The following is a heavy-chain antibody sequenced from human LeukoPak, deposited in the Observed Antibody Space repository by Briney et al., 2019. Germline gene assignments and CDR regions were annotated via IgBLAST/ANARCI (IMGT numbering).Heavy chain of an antibody. CDR2: IIPIFGTA. CDR1: GGTFSSYA. Sequence: ASVKVSCKASGGTFSSYAISWVRQAPGQGLEWMGGIIPIFGTANYAQKFQGRVTITADKSTSTAYMELSSLRSEDTAVYYCARVSEDCSSTSCYRGYGWFDPWGQGTLVTVSS. V-gene: IGHV1-69*06. D-gene: IGHD2-2*02. CDR3: ARVSEDCSSTSCYRGYGWFDP. J-gene: IGHJ5*02.